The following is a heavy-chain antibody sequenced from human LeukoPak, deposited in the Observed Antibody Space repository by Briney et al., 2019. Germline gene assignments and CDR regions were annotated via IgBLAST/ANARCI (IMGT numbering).Heavy chain of an antibody. V-gene: IGHV3-21*04. D-gene: IGHD1-26*01. CDR3: AKDLLSQSIPGESDY. J-gene: IGHJ4*02. CDR2: ISSSSSYI. Sequence: KPGGSLRLSCAASGFTFSSYSMNWVRQAPGKGLEWVSSISSSSSYIYYADSVKGRFTISRDNSKNSLYLQMNSLRTEDTALYYCAKDLLSQSIPGESDYWGQGTLVTVSS. CDR1: GFTFSSYS.